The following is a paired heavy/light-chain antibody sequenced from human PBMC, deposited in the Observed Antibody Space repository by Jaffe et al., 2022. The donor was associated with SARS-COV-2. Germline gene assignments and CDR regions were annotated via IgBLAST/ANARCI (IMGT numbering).Heavy chain of an antibody. CDR1: GFTFSDYW. V-gene: IGHV3-7*01. D-gene: IGHD3-9*01. CDR2: IKEDGSEK. Sequence: EVQLVESGGGLVQPGGSLRLSCAASGFTFSDYWITWVRQAPGKGLEWVANIKEDGSEKYYVDSVKGRFTISRDNAKNSLYLQMNSLRAEDTAVYYCARAPWSYDTRAFDYWGQGTLVTVSS. CDR3: ARAPWSYDTRAFDY. J-gene: IGHJ4*02.
Light chain of an antibody. CDR2: GKN. Sequence: SSELTQDPAVSVALGQTVRITCQGDSLRSYYASWYLQKPGQAPVLVMYGKNNRPSGIPDRFSGSRSGDTASLTITGAQAEDEADYYCNSRDTSDNHRWVFGGGTKLTVL. J-gene: IGLJ3*02. V-gene: IGLV3-19*01. CDR3: NSRDTSDNHRWV. CDR1: SLRSYY.